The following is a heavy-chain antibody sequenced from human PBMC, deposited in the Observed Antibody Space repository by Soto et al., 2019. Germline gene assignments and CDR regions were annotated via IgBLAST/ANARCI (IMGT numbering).Heavy chain of an antibody. Sequence: PGGSLRLSCAASGFTFSSYGMHWVRQAPGKGLEWVAVISYDGSNKYYADSVKGRFTISRDNSKNTLYLQMNSLRAEDTAAYYCAKGSSSPPNWFDPWGQGTLVTVSS. CDR1: GFTFSSYG. J-gene: IGHJ5*02. V-gene: IGHV3-30*18. D-gene: IGHD6-6*01. CDR3: AKGSSSPPNWFDP. CDR2: ISYDGSNK.